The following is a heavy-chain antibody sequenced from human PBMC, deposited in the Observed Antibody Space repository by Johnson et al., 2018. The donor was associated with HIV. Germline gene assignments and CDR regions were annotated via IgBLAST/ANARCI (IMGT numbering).Heavy chain of an antibody. Sequence: QVQLVESGGGLVKPGGSLRLSCAASGFTFSDYYMSWIRQAPGTGLEWVSYISSRGRTIYYADSVKGRLTISRDNSKNTLYLQMNSLRAEDTAVYYCAKARANWGSRDAFDIWGQGTVVTVSS. J-gene: IGHJ3*02. V-gene: IGHV3-11*04. CDR3: AKARANWGSRDAFDI. CDR1: GFTFSDYY. D-gene: IGHD7-27*01. CDR2: ISSRGRTI.